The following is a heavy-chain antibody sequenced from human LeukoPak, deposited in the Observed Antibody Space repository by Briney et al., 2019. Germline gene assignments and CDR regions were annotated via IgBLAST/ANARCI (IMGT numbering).Heavy chain of an antibody. CDR3: AKNLGPFDV. Sequence: GGSLRLSCAAAGLSFSSYDMYWVRQAPGKGLEWVSSIGDAGTYYADSVKGRFTISRDNSKNMLYLQLNSLRAGDTAMYYCAKNLGPFDVRGQGTMVTVSS. V-gene: IGHV3-23*01. CDR2: IGDAGT. D-gene: IGHD3-16*01. J-gene: IGHJ3*01. CDR1: GLSFSSYD.